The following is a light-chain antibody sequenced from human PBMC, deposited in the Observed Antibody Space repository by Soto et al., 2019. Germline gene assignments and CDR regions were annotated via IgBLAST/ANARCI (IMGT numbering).Light chain of an antibody. V-gene: IGLV2-14*01. J-gene: IGLJ1*01. CDR1: SSDVGAYNY. Sequence: QSALTQPASVSGSPGQSITISCTGTSSDVGAYNYVPWYQQHPGKAPKLMICDVSNRPSGVSNRFSGSKSGNTASLTISGLQAEDEADYYCSSYTSSSTLVFGTGTKVTVL. CDR2: DVS. CDR3: SSYTSSSTLV.